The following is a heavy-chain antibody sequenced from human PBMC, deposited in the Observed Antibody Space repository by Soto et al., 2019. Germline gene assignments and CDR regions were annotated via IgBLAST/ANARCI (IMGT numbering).Heavy chain of an antibody. J-gene: IGHJ4*02. CDR1: GFTFSSYA. V-gene: IGHV3-23*01. Sequence: GGSLRLSCAASGFTFSSYAMSWVRQAPGKGLEWVSAISGSGGSTYYADSVKGRFTISRDNSKNTLYLQMNSLRAEDTVVYYCAKRANYDFWSGYHHDSVFFDYWGQGTLVTVSS. CDR3: AKRANYDFWSGYHHDSVFFDY. CDR2: ISGSGGST. D-gene: IGHD3-3*01.